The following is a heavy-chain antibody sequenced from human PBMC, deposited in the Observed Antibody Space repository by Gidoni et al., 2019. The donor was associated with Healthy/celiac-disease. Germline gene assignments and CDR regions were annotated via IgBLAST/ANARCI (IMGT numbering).Heavy chain of an antibody. CDR1: GFTVSSNY. D-gene: IGHD5-12*01. J-gene: IGHJ6*02. CDR2: IYSGCST. CDR3: ARYSGFISGGYGMDV. V-gene: IGHV3-53*04. Sequence: EAQLVESGGGLVQPGGSLRCSSAASGFTVSSNYMSWVRQAPGKGLEGAAVIYSGCSTYYADSVKGRFTTSRHNSKNTLYLQMNSLRAEDTAVYYCARYSGFISGGYGMDVWGRGTTVTVSS.